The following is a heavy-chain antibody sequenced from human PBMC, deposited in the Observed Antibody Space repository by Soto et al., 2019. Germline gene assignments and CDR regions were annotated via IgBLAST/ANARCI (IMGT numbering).Heavy chain of an antibody. CDR2: ISYDGSNK. J-gene: IGHJ4*02. D-gene: IGHD3-3*01. V-gene: IGHV3-30*03. CDR3: AGIFWSGYYY. Sequence: PGGSLRLSCAASGFTFSSYGIDWVRQAPGKGLEWVAVISYDGSNKYYADSVKGRFTISRDNSKNTLYLQMNSLRAEDTAVYYCAGIFWSGYYYWGQGTLVTVSS. CDR1: GFTFSSYG.